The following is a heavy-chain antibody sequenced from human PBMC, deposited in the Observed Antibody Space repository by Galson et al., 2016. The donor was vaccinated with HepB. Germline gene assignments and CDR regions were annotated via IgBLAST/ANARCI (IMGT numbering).Heavy chain of an antibody. V-gene: IGHV3-43*01. Sequence: SLRLSCAASGFTFDDYTMHWVRQAPGKGLEWVSLVSWAATTIYYADSVKGRFTISRDNSKNSLYLQMNSLTSEDTALYYCARETTSWGNGFQYWGQGTLVTVSS. CDR1: GFTFDDYT. CDR3: ARETTSWGNGFQY. CDR2: VSWAATTI. D-gene: IGHD4-23*01. J-gene: IGHJ4*02.